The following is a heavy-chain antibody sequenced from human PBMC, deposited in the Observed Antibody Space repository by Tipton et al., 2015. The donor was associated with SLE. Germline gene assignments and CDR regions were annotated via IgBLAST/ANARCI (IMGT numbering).Heavy chain of an antibody. CDR3: AREIGSSAWGTFGELDY. J-gene: IGHJ4*02. D-gene: IGHD3-16*01. V-gene: IGHV1-46*01. CDR2: INPSGGST. CDR1: GYTFTSYY. Sequence: QLVQSGAEVKKPGASVKVSCKASGYTFTSYYMHWVRQAPGQGLEWMGIINPSGGSTSYAQKFQGRVTMTRDTSKNQFSLRLSSVTAADKAVYYCAREIGSSAWGTFGELDYWGQGTLVTVSS.